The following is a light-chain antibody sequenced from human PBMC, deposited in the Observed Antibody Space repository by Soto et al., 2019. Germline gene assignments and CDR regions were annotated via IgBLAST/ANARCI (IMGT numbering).Light chain of an antibody. CDR3: QSYDSSLSAL. CDR1: SSNIGSNT. CDR2: SNN. V-gene: IGLV1-44*01. Sequence: QSVLTQPPSASGTPGQRVTISCSGSSSNIGSNTVNWYQQLPGTAPKLLIYSNNQRPSGVPDRFSGSKSGTSASLAITGLQAEDEADYYCQSYDSSLSALFGGGTKVTVL. J-gene: IGLJ3*02.